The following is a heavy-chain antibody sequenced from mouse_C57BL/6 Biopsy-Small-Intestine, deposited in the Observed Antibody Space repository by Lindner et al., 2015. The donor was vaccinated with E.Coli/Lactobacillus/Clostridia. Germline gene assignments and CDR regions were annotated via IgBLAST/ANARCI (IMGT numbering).Heavy chain of an antibody. J-gene: IGHJ3*01. CDR3: APLFAY. Sequence: VQLQESGAELVKPGASVKLSCTGSDFSIKYYYIHWVKQRTDQGLEWIGRIAPEDGETEYAPRFQGKATVSADTSSNTAYLQLSGLTSEDTAVYYCAPLFAYWGQGTLVTVSA. CDR1: DFSIKYYY. V-gene: IGHV14-2*01. CDR2: IAPEDGET. D-gene: IGHD6-1*01.